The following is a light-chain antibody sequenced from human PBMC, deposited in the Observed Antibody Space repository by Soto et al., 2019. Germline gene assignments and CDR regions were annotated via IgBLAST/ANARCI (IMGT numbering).Light chain of an antibody. CDR2: DAS. V-gene: IGKV3-11*01. CDR3: LQRSNWPLT. J-gene: IGKJ4*01. CDR1: QNVRTF. Sequence: IVLTQSPDILSLSPGERATLSCRASQNVRTFLAWYQQKPGQAPRLLISDASYRATGIPPRFSGSGSGTDFTLTISSLEPEDFAVYYCLQRSNWPLTFGGGTKVEI.